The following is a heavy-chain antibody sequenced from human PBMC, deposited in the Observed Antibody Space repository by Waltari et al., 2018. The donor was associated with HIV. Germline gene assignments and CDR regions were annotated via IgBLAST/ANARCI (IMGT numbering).Heavy chain of an antibody. V-gene: IGHV3-53*01. Sequence: EVQLVESGGGLIQPGGSLRLSCAASGFTVSSNYMSWVRQAPGKGLEWVSVIYSGGSTYYADSVKGRFTISRDNSKNTLYLQMNSLRAEDTAVYYCARERPSSATVTTGGMDVWGQGTTVTVSS. CDR3: ARERPSSATVTTGGMDV. D-gene: IGHD4-17*01. CDR2: IYSGGST. J-gene: IGHJ6*02. CDR1: GFTVSSNY.